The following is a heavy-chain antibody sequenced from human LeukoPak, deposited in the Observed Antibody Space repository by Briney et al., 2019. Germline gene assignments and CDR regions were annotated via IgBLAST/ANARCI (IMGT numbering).Heavy chain of an antibody. J-gene: IGHJ4*02. V-gene: IGHV4-39*01. CDR3: TRHNYYGSGRNFDF. CDR2: IYYSGST. CDR1: GGSISSSSYY. Sequence: SETLSLTCTVSGGSISSSSYYWGWTRQPPGRGLEWIGIIYYSGSTSYNPSLKSRVAISADTSKNQFSLKLSSVTAADTAVYYCTRHNYYGSGRNFDFWGQGTLVTVSS. D-gene: IGHD3-10*01.